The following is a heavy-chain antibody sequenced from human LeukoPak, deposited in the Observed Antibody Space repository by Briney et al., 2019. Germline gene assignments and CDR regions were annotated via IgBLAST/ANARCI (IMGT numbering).Heavy chain of an antibody. CDR3: ARSPSRDWFDP. D-gene: IGHD2-2*01. Sequence: ASVKVSCKASGYAFTFYGISWVRHAPGQGLEWMGWISAYNGNTNYAQKLQGRVTMTTDTSTSTAYMELRSLRSDDTAVYYCARSPSRDWFDPWGQGTLVTVSS. J-gene: IGHJ5*02. CDR1: GYAFTFYG. CDR2: ISAYNGNT. V-gene: IGHV1-18*01.